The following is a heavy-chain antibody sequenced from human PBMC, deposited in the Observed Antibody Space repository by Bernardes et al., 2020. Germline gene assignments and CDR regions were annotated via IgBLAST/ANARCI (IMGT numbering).Heavy chain of an antibody. D-gene: IGHD2-2*01. Sequence: ASVKVSCKASGYTFTSYGISWVRQAPGQGLEWMGWISAYNGNTNYAQKLQGRVTMTTDTSTSTAYMELRSLRSDDTAVYYCARAGPACSSTSCYIFLPAPVEHDYWGQGTLVTVSS. J-gene: IGHJ4*02. CDR2: ISAYNGNT. CDR3: ARAGPACSSTSCYIFLPAPVEHDY. CDR1: GYTFTSYG. V-gene: IGHV1-18*01.